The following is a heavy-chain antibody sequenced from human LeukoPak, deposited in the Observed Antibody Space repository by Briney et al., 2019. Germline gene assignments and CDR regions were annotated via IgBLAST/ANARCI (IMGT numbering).Heavy chain of an antibody. J-gene: IGHJ4*02. Sequence: SETLSLTCTVSGGSISSYYWSWIRQPAGKGLEWIGRIYTSGSTNYNPSLKSRVTISVDTSKNQFSLKLSSVTAADTAVYYCARVGRLGVPQFFFDYWGQGTLVTVSS. CDR3: ARVGRLGVPQFFFDY. CDR2: IYTSGST. V-gene: IGHV4-4*07. CDR1: GGSISSYY. D-gene: IGHD3-3*01.